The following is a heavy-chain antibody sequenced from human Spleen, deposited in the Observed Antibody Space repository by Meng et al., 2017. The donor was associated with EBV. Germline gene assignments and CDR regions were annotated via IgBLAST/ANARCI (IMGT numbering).Heavy chain of an antibody. CDR1: GCSITSGCYS. J-gene: IGHJ5*02. CDR3: ARDQPGWFDP. Sequence: QLQGSGQGRVRPSQTLSHTCTGSGCSITSGCYSWTWIRQTPGKGLEWIGNIYHSGTTYYNPSLQSRVTLSVDTSANQFSLKLTSLTAADTAVYYCARDQPGWFDPWGQGTLVTVSS. V-gene: IGHV4-30-2*01. CDR2: IYHSGTT. D-gene: IGHD1-14*01.